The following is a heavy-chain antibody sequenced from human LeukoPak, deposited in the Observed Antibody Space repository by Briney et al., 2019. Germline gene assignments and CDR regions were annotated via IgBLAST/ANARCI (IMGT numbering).Heavy chain of an antibody. CDR3: ARRMYYYDSSGYGGYWLDP. Sequence: SETLSLTCTVSGGSISSHYWSWIRQPAGKGLEWIGYIYYSGSTNYNPSLKSRVTISVDTSKNQFSLKLSSVTAADTAVYYCARRMYYYDSSGYGGYWLDPWGQGTLVTVSS. V-gene: IGHV4-59*08. J-gene: IGHJ5*02. CDR1: GGSISSHY. CDR2: IYYSGST. D-gene: IGHD3-22*01.